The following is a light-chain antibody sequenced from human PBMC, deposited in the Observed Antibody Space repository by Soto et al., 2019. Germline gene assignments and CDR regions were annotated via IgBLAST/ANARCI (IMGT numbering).Light chain of an antibody. CDR2: RNN. Sequence: QSVLTQPPSASGTPGQRVTISCSGSSSNIGSNYVYWYQQLPGTAPKLLIYRNNQRPSGVPDRFSVSTSGSSASLAISGLGSEDEADYYCAAWDDSLGVVFGGGTKLTVL. CDR1: SSNIGSNY. J-gene: IGLJ2*01. V-gene: IGLV1-47*01. CDR3: AAWDDSLGVV.